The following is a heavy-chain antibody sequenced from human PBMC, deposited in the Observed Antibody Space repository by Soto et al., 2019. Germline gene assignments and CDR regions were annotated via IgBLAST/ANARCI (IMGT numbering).Heavy chain of an antibody. D-gene: IGHD2-15*01. CDR1: GYTFSTSG. Sequence: QVQLVQSGAEVRKPGASVKVSCKASGYTFSTSGMSWLRQAPGQGLEWMGWISTYNGDTNDAPKFQDRVPMTSHTSTRTVYMELRSLRSADTSVYYCARAGAAPYYYCGMDVWGQGTRVTASS. CDR2: ISTYNGDT. V-gene: IGHV1-18*01. J-gene: IGHJ6*02. CDR3: ARAGAAPYYYCGMDV.